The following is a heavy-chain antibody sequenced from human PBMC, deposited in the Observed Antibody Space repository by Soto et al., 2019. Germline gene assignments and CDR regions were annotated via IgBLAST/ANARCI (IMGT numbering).Heavy chain of an antibody. D-gene: IGHD2-21*02. Sequence: PSETLSLTCTVSGGSISSYYWSWIRQPPGKGLEWIGYIYYSGSTNYNPSLKSRVTISVDTSKNQFSLKLSSVTAADTAVYYCARFLIFGSYYDYWGQGTLVTVSS. CDR1: GGSISSYY. V-gene: IGHV4-59*01. CDR2: IYYSGST. CDR3: ARFLIFGSYYDY. J-gene: IGHJ4*02.